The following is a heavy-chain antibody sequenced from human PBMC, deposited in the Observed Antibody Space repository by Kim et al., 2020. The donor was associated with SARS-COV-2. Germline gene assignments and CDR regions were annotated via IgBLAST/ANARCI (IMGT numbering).Heavy chain of an antibody. Sequence: SETLSLTCTVSGGSISSYYWSWIRQPPGKGLEWIGYIYYSGSTNYNPSLKSRVTISVDTSKNQFSLKLSSVTAADTAVYYCARGGGRDVLRYFDWSRGGYYYYCGMDVWGQGTTVTVSS. V-gene: IGHV4-59*08. J-gene: IGHJ6*02. D-gene: IGHD3-9*01. CDR1: GGSISSYY. CDR3: ARGGGRDVLRYFDWSRGGYYYYCGMDV. CDR2: IYYSGST.